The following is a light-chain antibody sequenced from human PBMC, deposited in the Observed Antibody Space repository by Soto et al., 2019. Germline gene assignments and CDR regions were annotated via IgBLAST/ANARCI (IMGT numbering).Light chain of an antibody. J-gene: IGLJ3*02. CDR2: DNN. CDR1: SSNIGNNY. CDR3: GTWDSSLGAWV. Sequence: QSVLTQPPSVSAAPGQKVTISCSGSSSNIGNNYVSWYQQLPGTAPKFLIYDNNKRPSRIPDRFSGSKSGASVTLDITGLQTGDEADYYCGTWDSSLGAWVFGGGTKLTVL. V-gene: IGLV1-51*01.